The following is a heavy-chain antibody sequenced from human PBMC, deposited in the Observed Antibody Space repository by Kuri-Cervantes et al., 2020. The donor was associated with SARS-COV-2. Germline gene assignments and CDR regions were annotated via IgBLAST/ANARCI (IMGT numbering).Heavy chain of an antibody. CDR3: ARGHWSGYSNAAEMGAFDI. V-gene: IGHV4-34*01. D-gene: IGHD3-3*01. CDR2: INHSGST. Sequence: SQTLSLTCAVYGGSFSGYYWSWIRQPPGKGLEWIGEINHSGSTNYNPSLKSRVTISVDTSKNQFSLKLNSVTAADTAVYYCARGHWSGYSNAAEMGAFDIWGQGTMVTVSS. CDR1: GGSFSGYY. J-gene: IGHJ3*02.